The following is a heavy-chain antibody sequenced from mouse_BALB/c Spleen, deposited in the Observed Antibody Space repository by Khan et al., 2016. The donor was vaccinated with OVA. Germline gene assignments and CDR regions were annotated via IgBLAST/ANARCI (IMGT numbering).Heavy chain of an antibody. D-gene: IGHD1-1*01. CDR1: GYTFINYW. V-gene: IGHV1-7*01. CDR2: INPSTGYT. Sequence: QVQLQQFGAELAKPGASVKMSCKASGYTFINYWILWVKQRPGQGLEWTGYINPSTGYTEYNQNFKDKATLTADKSSSTAYMQQSSLTSEDSAVYYCARRGLRWDFDYWGQGTTLTVSS. J-gene: IGHJ2*01. CDR3: ARRGLRWDFDY.